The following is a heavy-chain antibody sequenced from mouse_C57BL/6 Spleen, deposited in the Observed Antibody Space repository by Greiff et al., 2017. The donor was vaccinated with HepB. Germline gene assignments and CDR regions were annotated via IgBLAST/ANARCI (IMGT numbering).Heavy chain of an antibody. CDR1: GYTFTDYY. CDR2: IFPGSGST. Sequence: QVQLKQSGPELVKPGASVKISCKASGYTFTDYYINWVKQRPGQGLEWIGWIFPGSGSTYYNEKFKGKATLTVDKSSSTAYMLLSSLASEDSAVYFCARGTPITTVVGYFDVWGTGTTVTVSS. V-gene: IGHV1-75*01. D-gene: IGHD1-1*01. CDR3: ARGTPITTVVGYFDV. J-gene: IGHJ1*03.